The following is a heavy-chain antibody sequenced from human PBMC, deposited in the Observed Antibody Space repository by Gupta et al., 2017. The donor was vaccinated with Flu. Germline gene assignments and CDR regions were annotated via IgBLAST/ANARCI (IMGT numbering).Heavy chain of an antibody. D-gene: IGHD6-6*01. CDR3: ARDESSSSRGGAWFDP. CDR1: GGTFSSYT. CDR2: IIPILGIA. V-gene: IGHV1-69*08. Sequence: QVQLVQSGAEVKKPGSSVKVSCKASGGTFSSYTISWVRQAPGQGLEWMGRIIPILGIANYAQKFQGRVTITADKSTSTAYMELSSLRSEDTAVYYCARDESSSSRGGAWFDPWGQGTLVTVSS. J-gene: IGHJ5*02.